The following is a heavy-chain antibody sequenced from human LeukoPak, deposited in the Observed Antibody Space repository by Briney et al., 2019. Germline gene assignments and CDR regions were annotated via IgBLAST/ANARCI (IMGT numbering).Heavy chain of an antibody. V-gene: IGHV3-43D*04. CDR3: AKAATEYSSSWLDY. Sequence: PGGSLRLSCAASGFTFDDYAMHWVRQAPGKGLEWVSLISWNGGSTYYADSVKGRFTISRDNSKNSLYLQMNSLRAEDTALYYCAKAATEYSSSWLDYWGQGTLVTVPS. D-gene: IGHD6-6*01. CDR1: GFTFDDYA. CDR2: ISWNGGST. J-gene: IGHJ4*02.